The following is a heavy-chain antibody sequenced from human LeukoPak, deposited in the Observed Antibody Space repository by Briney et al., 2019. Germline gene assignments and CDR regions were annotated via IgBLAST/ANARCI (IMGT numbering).Heavy chain of an antibody. D-gene: IGHD3-3*01. Sequence: SQTLSLPCTVSGGSISSGSYYGSWIRQPAGKGLEWIGRIYTSGSTNYNPSLKSRVTISVDTSKNQFSLKLSSVTAADTAVYYCARGTYEWSGTKYYFDYWGQGTLVTVSS. CDR2: IYTSGST. CDR3: ARGTYEWSGTKYYFDY. V-gene: IGHV4-61*02. CDR1: GGSISSGSYY. J-gene: IGHJ4*02.